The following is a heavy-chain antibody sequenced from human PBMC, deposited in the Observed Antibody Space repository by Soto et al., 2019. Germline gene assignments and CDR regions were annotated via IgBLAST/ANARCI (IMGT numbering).Heavy chain of an antibody. CDR2: IIPIFGTA. CDR3: ARDKGNGYCSSTSCYHNWFDP. CDR1: GGTFSSYA. J-gene: IGHJ5*02. D-gene: IGHD2-2*01. V-gene: IGHV1-69*01. Sequence: VQLVQSGAEVKKPGSSVKVSCKASGGTFSSYAISWVRQAPGQGLEWMGGIIPIFGTANYAQKFQGRVTITADESTSTAYMELSSLRSEDTAVYYCARDKGNGYCSSTSCYHNWFDPWGQGTLVTVSS.